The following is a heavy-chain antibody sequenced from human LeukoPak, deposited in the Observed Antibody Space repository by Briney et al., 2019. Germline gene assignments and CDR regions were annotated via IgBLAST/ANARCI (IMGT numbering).Heavy chain of an antibody. CDR3: ARDGTGYSSGWYRDY. D-gene: IGHD6-19*01. CDR2: ISSSSSTI. V-gene: IGHV3-48*01. J-gene: IGHJ4*02. CDR1: GFTFSSYS. Sequence: GGSLRLSCAASGFTFSSYSMNWVRQAPGKGLEWVSYISSSSSTIYYADSVEGRFTISRDNAKNSLYLRMNSLRAEDTALYYCARDGTGYSSGWYRDYWGQGTLVTVSS.